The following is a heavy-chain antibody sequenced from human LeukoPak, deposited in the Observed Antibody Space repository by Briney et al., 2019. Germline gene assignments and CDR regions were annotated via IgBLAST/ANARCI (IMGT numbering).Heavy chain of an antibody. D-gene: IGHD3-10*01. J-gene: IGHJ4*02. Sequence: GGSLRLSCAASGFTFSSYAMSWVRQAPGKGLEWVSAISGSGGSTYYADSVKGRFTISRDNSKNTLYLQMNSLRAEDTAVYYCVKDGSGSYQKAYYFDYWGQGTLVTVSS. CDR1: GFTFSSYA. CDR3: VKDGSGSYQKAYYFDY. V-gene: IGHV3-23*01. CDR2: ISGSGGST.